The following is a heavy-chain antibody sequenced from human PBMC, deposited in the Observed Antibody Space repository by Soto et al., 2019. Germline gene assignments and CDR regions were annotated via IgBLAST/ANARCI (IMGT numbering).Heavy chain of an antibody. J-gene: IGHJ4*02. CDR3: ATIASVISLDS. Sequence: PGGSLRLSCAASGFTFGRFGMTWVRQAPGKGLEWVSSISSESTNIFYAGSVKGRFTISRDNAKNTVYLQMNNLGADDTAVYYCATIASVISLDSWGQGTLVTVSS. CDR1: GFTFGRFG. D-gene: IGHD2-21*01. V-gene: IGHV3-21*06. CDR2: ISSESTNI.